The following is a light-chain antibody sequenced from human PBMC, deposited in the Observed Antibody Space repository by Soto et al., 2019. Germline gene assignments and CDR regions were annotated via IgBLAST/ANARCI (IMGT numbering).Light chain of an antibody. Sequence: EIVMTQSPATLSLSPGERAALSCRASQSINSELAWYQQKPGQPPRLLIYGPSTRATGVPARFTGSESSAEDTLTSSGLQSEDFAVYYCQQGHNWPLTFGQGTRLEI. CDR3: QQGHNWPLT. CDR2: GPS. CDR1: QSINSE. J-gene: IGKJ2*01. V-gene: IGKV3-15*01.